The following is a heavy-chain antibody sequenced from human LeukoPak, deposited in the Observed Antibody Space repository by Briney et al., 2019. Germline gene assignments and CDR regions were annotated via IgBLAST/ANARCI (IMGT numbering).Heavy chain of an antibody. V-gene: IGHV3-23*01. Sequence: PGGSLRLSCAASGFTFSSYAMSWVRQAPGKGLEWVSAISGNGGSTYYADSVKGRFTISRDNSKNTLYLQMNSLGAEDTALYYCAKGNGDYSPCDYWGQGTLVTVSS. D-gene: IGHD4-17*01. CDR1: GFTFSSYA. CDR2: ISGNGGST. J-gene: IGHJ4*02. CDR3: AKGNGDYSPCDY.